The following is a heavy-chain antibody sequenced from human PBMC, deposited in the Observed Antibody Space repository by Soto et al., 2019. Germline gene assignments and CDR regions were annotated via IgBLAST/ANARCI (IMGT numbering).Heavy chain of an antibody. CDR3: ARYEYFDY. J-gene: IGHJ4*02. CDR2: ISGSGSGT. D-gene: IGHD1-1*01. V-gene: IGHV3-23*01. CDR1: GFTFDSYA. Sequence: TGGSLRLSCAASGFTFDSYAMSWVRQAPGKGLEWVSDISGSGSGTYYADSVRGRFTISRDNSKNTLYLQMNSLRAVDTAVYYCARYEYFDYWGQGTLVTVSS.